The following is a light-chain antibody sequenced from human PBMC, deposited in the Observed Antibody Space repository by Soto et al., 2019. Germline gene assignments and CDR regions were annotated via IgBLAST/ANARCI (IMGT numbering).Light chain of an antibody. CDR3: QQYGSPLL. CDR1: QDVSTSY. CDR2: GAS. Sequence: IVLTQSPGTLSLSPGERATLSCRASQDVSTSYLAWYQQKPGQAPRLLIYGASRRATGIPDRFGGSGSGTDFTLTISRLEPEDFAVYYCQQYGSPLLFGQGTKLQIK. V-gene: IGKV3-20*01. J-gene: IGKJ2*01.